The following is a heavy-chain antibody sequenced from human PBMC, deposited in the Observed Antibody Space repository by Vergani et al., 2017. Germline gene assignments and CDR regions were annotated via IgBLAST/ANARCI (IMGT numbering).Heavy chain of an antibody. CDR2: ISYDGSNK. Sequence: QVQLVESGGGVVQPGRSLRLSCAASGFTFSSYGMHWVRQAPGKGLEWVAVISYDGSNKYYADSVKGRFTISRDNSKNTLYLQMNSLRAEDTAVYYCARAYYYYMDVWGKGTTVTVSS. V-gene: IGHV3-30-3*01. CDR3: ARAYYYYMDV. J-gene: IGHJ6*03. CDR1: GFTFSSYG.